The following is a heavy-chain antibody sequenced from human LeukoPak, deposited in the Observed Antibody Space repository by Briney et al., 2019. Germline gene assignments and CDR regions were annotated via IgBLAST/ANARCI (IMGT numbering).Heavy chain of an antibody. J-gene: IGHJ4*02. D-gene: IGHD1-20*01. CDR1: GYTFTGYY. V-gene: IGHV1-2*06. CDR3: ARVRYNWNQNSGFDY. CDR2: INPNSGGT. Sequence: ASVKVSCKASGYTFTGYYMHWVRQAPGQGPEWMGRINPNSGGTNYAQKFQGRVTMTRDTSISTAYMELSRLRSDDTAVYYCARVRYNWNQNSGFDYWGQGTLVTVSS.